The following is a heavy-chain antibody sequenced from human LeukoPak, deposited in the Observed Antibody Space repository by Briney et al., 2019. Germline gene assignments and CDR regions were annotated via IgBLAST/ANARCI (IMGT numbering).Heavy chain of an antibody. CDR1: GDSISTYY. Sequence: SETVSLTCTVSGDSISTYYWSWIRPPPGKGLEWIGYIYYSVTSDYNPSLKSRVTMSVDMSTNQISLKLSSVTAADTAVYYCARQTGSGLFILPGGQGTLVTVSS. V-gene: IGHV4-59*08. CDR2: IYYSVTS. CDR3: ARQTGSGLFILP. D-gene: IGHD3/OR15-3a*01. J-gene: IGHJ4*02.